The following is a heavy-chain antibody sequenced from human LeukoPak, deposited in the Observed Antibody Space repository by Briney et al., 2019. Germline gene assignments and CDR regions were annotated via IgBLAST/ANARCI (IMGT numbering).Heavy chain of an antibody. D-gene: IGHD2-15*01. J-gene: IGHJ4*02. CDR3: AREDESWSGFDY. Sequence: GGSLRLSCAASGFTFSSYAMHWVRQAPGKGLEYVSGISSNGGSTYYANSVKGRFTISRDNSKNTLYLQMGSLRAEDMAVYYCAREDESWSGFDYWGQGTLVTVSS. CDR2: ISSNGGST. CDR1: GFTFSSYA. V-gene: IGHV3-64*01.